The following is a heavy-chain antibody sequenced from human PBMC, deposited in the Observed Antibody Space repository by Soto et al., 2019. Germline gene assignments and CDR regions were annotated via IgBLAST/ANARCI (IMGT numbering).Heavy chain of an antibody. J-gene: IGHJ4*02. D-gene: IGHD5-18*01. CDR3: ARDTGYSYGASADY. V-gene: IGHV3-48*03. Sequence: GGSLRLSCAASGFTFSSYEMKWVRQAPGKGLEWVSYISSSGSTIYYADSVKGRFTISRDNAKNSLYLQMNSLRAEDTAVYYCARDTGYSYGASADYWGQGTLVTVSS. CDR1: GFTFSSYE. CDR2: ISSSGSTI.